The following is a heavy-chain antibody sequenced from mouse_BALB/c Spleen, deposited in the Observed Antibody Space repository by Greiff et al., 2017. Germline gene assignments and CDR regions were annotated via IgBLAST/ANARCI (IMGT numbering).Heavy chain of an antibody. CDR3: ARGGYGHYAMDY. CDR1: GFTFSSFG. D-gene: IGHD1-2*01. Sequence: EVQRVESGGGLVQPGGSRKLSCAASGFTFSSFGMHWVRQAPEKGLEWVAYISSGSSTIYYADTVKGRFTISRDNPKNTLFLQMTSLRSEDTAMYYCARGGYGHYAMDYWGQGTSVTVSS. V-gene: IGHV5-17*02. CDR2: ISSGSSTI. J-gene: IGHJ4*01.